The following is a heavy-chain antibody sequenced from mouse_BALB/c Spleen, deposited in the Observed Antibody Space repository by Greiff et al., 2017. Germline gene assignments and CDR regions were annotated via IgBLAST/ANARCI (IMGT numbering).Heavy chain of an antibody. V-gene: IGHV5-6-4*01. Sequence: EVKLEESGGGLVKPGGSLKLSCAASGFTFSSYTMSWVRQTPEKRLEWVATISSGGSYTYYPDSVKGRFTISRDNAKNTLYLQMSSLKSEDTAMYYCTRYYYGSSYWYFDVWGAGTTVTVSS. D-gene: IGHD1-1*01. J-gene: IGHJ1*01. CDR2: ISSGGSYT. CDR1: GFTFSSYT. CDR3: TRYYYGSSYWYFDV.